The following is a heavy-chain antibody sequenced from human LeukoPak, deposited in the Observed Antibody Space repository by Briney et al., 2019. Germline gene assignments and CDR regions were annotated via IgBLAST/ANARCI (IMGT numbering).Heavy chain of an antibody. J-gene: IGHJ6*02. V-gene: IGHV3-64D*06. D-gene: IGHD1-26*01. CDR2: ISSNGGST. CDR3: AREDEGAKPYYYYGMDV. CDR1: GFTFSSYA. Sequence: GGSLRLSCSASGFTFSSYAMHWVRQAPGKGLEYVSAISSNGGSTYYADSVKGRFTISRDNSKNTLYLQMSSLRAEDTAVYYCAREDEGAKPYYYYGMDVWGQGTTVTVSS.